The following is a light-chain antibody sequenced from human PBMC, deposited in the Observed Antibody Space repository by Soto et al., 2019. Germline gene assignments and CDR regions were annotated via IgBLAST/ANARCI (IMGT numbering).Light chain of an antibody. CDR2: EVN. CDR3: CSYAGTYTYV. Sequence: QSVLTQPPSASGSPGQSVTISCTGTSTDVGGYNYVSWYQQYPGKAPKLMIYEVNKRPSGVPDRFSGSKSGNTASLTVSGLQAEDEADYYCCSYAGTYTYVLGTGTKVTVL. CDR1: STDVGGYNY. V-gene: IGLV2-8*01. J-gene: IGLJ1*01.